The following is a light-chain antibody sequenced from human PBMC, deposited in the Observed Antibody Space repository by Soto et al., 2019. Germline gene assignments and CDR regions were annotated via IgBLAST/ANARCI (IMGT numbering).Light chain of an antibody. V-gene: IGLV2-8*01. CDR1: SSDVGAYNY. CDR2: EVS. CDR3: TSYAGSNIWV. J-gene: IGLJ3*02. Sequence: QSVLTQPPSASGSPGQSVTISCTGTSSDVGAYNYVSWYPQYPGKAPKLMIYEVSKRPSGVPDRFSGSKSGKTASLTVSGLQPEDEADYYCTSYAGSNIWVFGGGTKVTVL.